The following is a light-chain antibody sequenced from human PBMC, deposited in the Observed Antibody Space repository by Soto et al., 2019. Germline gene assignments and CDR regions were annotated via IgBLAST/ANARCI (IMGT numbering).Light chain of an antibody. V-gene: IGKV1-9*01. CDR3: QQLNSYPQIT. CDR2: AAS. J-gene: IGKJ5*01. CDR1: QSISSY. Sequence: DIQMTQSPSSLSASVGDRVTITCRASQSISSYLNWYQQKPGKAPKLLIYAASTLQSGVPSRFSGSGSGTEFTLTISSLQPEDFATYYCQQLNSYPQITFGQGTRLEIK.